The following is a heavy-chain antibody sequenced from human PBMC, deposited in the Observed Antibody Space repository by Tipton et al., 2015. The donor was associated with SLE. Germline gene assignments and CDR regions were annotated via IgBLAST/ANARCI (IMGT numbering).Heavy chain of an antibody. D-gene: IGHD1-26*01. CDR3: ATVVGATGCFDY. Sequence: RSLRLSCAASGFTFRNSVIHWVRQAPGKGLEWVAAVWSDGSNNYYADSVKGRFTISRDNSRNEMYLQLNSVRVEDTAIYYCATVVGATGCFDYWGQGALVTVSS. CDR1: GFTFRNSV. V-gene: IGHV3-33*01. CDR2: VWSDGSNN. J-gene: IGHJ4*02.